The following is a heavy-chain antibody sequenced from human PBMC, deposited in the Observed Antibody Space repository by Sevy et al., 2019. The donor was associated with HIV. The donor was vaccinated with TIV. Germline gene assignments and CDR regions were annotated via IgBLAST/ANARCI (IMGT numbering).Heavy chain of an antibody. CDR3: AKGKYHVDY. Sequence: GGSLRLSCAASGFTFSRFGMNWVRQAPGKGLEWVARISSDGNDYAESVKGRFTISRDNSKNTLHLQMNSLKTEDTAIYYCAKGKYHVDYWGHGTLVTDSS. CDR2: ISSDGN. V-gene: IGHV3-30*18. J-gene: IGHJ4*01. CDR1: GFTFSRFG.